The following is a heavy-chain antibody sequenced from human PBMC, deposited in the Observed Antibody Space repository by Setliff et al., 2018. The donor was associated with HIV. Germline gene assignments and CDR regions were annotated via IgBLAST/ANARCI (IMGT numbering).Heavy chain of an antibody. J-gene: IGHJ6*03. D-gene: IGHD2-2*01. Sequence: KTSETLSLTGTVFGGSISRSSYYWGWIRQPPGKGLEWIASISYSGITYYNPSLKSRVTISVDTSKNQFSLKLSSVTAADTAVYYCARLGYCSSTSCYYYYYMDVWGKGTTVTVSS. V-gene: IGHV4-39*07. CDR2: ISYSGIT. CDR1: GGSISRSSYY. CDR3: ARLGYCSSTSCYYYYYMDV.